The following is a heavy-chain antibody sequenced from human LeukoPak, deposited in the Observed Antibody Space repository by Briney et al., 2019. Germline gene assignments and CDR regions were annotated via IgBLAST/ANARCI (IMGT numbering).Heavy chain of an antibody. J-gene: IGHJ6*03. Sequence: SVKVSCKTSGSTFTSSAMQWVRQARGQRLEWLGWIVVGSGSTNYAQKFQERVTITRDMSTSTAYMELRSLRSDDTAVYYCARVFDYGDPGYYMDVWGKGTTVTVSS. CDR2: IVVGSGST. V-gene: IGHV1-58*02. D-gene: IGHD4-17*01. CDR3: ARVFDYGDPGYYMDV. CDR1: GSTFTSSA.